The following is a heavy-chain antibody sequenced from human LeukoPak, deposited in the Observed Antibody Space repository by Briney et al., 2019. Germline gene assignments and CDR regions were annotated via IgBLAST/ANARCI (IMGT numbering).Heavy chain of an antibody. D-gene: IGHD1-26*01. CDR1: VFTFSSYT. J-gene: IGHJ4*02. CDR2: ITASGTVM. V-gene: IGHV3-48*02. Sequence: GGSLRLSSAASVFTFSSYTMNWVCQAPGKGLEWVSPITASGTVMFYADAVKGRFTISRDNAKISLYLQMNSLRDEDTAVYYCASSGSYRFDYWGQGTLVTVSS. CDR3: ASSGSYRFDY.